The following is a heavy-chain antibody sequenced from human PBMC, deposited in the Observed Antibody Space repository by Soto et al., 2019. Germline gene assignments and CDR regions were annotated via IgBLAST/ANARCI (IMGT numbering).Heavy chain of an antibody. D-gene: IGHD3-16*01. V-gene: IGHV1-69*01. Sequence: QVQLVQSGAEVTKPGSSVKVSCKASGGTFSNYPITWVRRAPGHGLEWLGGIIPIFGKADYTQKFQGRVTITADAPTSTAYMEISSLRSEDTAVYYCASGVEYYDDKRPHYYFFGMHVWGPGTTVTVSS. CDR3: ASGVEYYDDKRPHYYFFGMHV. J-gene: IGHJ6*02. CDR1: GGTFSNYP. CDR2: IIPIFGKA.